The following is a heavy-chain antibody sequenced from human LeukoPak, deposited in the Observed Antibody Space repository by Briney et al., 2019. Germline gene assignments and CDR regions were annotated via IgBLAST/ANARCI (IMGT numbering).Heavy chain of an antibody. CDR2: INHSGST. V-gene: IGHV4-34*01. CDR1: GGSISSYY. J-gene: IGHJ3*02. CDR3: AATGNYYDSSGYYLRPHAFDI. D-gene: IGHD3-22*01. Sequence: SETLSLTCTVSGGSISSYYWSWIRQPPGKGLEWIGEINHSGSTNYNPSLKSRVTISVDTSKNQFSLKLSSVTAADTAVYYCAATGNYYDSSGYYLRPHAFDIWGQGTMVTVSS.